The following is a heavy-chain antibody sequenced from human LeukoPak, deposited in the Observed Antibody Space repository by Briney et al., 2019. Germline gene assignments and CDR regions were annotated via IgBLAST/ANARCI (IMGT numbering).Heavy chain of an antibody. Sequence: GASVTVSCKASGYTFTGYYMHWVRQAPGQGLEWVGWINPNSGGTNYAQKFQGRVTMTRNTSICTAYMELSSLRSEDTAVYYCVRGRSKLGPNYYYGMDVWGQGTTVTVSS. CDR3: VRGRSKLGPNYYYGMDV. J-gene: IGHJ6*02. D-gene: IGHD6-13*01. V-gene: IGHV1-2*02. CDR2: INPNSGGT. CDR1: GYTFTGYY.